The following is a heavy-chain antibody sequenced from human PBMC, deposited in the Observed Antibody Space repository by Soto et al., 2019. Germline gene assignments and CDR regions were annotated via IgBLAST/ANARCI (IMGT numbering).Heavy chain of an antibody. CDR1: GFTFSMFS. D-gene: IGHD4-17*01. Sequence: GGSLRLSCSASGFTFSMFSMHWVRQAPGKGLEYVSGISSNGDSTYYADSVKVRFTISRDNSKNTLYLQMSSLRAVDTAVYYCVHPRSTVQIPPTWGQGTLVTV. CDR3: VHPRSTVQIPPT. J-gene: IGHJ5*02. V-gene: IGHV3-64D*06. CDR2: ISSNGDST.